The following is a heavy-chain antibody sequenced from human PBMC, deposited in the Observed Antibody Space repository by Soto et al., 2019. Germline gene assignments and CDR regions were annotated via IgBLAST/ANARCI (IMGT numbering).Heavy chain of an antibody. V-gene: IGHV4-39*01. CDR3: ATHQGYYGSGSYCFDY. CDR1: GGSFSSNY. Sequence: SETLSLTCAVYGGSFSSNYWGWIRQPPGKGLEWIGSIYYSGSTYYNPSLKSRVTISVDTSKNQFSLKLSSMTAADAAVYYCATHQGYYGSGSYCFDYWGLGTQVTVSS. J-gene: IGHJ4*02. CDR2: IYYSGST. D-gene: IGHD3-10*01.